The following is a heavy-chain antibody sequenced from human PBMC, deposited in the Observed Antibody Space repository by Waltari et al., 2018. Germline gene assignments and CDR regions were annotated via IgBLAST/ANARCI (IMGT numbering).Heavy chain of an antibody. CDR1: XGTFSSYA. J-gene: IGHJ4*02. CDR3: ARAPRXVVVVPAXXVRYFDY. V-gene: IGHV1-69*12. D-gene: IGHD2-2*01. CDR2: IIPIFGTA. Sequence: QVQLVQXGAEVKKPGSSVKVSCKXSXGTFSSYAISWVRQDPGQGLEWMGGIIPIFGTANYAQXFQGRVTITADESTSTAYMELSSLRSEDTAXYYCARAPRXVVVVPAXXVRYFDYWGQGTLVXXSS.